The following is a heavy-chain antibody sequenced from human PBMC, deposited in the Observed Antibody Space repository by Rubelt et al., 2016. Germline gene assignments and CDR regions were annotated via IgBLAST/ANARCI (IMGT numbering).Heavy chain of an antibody. V-gene: IGHV4-30-4*07. CDR2: IYFSGYT. D-gene: IGHD6-19*01. J-gene: IGHJ3*02. Sequence: QVQLQESGPGLVKSSQTLSLTCAVTGGSTGSVGYSWSWIRQPPGKGLEWLGYIYFSGYTSYNPALKGRVAIALDTSNNQFSPKLNSVTAADTAVYYCASQSSSGWYAFDIWGQGTMVTVSS. CDR1: GGSTGSVGYS. CDR3: ASQSSSGWYAFDI.